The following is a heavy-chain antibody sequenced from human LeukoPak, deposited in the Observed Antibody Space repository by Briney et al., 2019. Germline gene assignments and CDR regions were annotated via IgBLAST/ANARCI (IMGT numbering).Heavy chain of an antibody. J-gene: IGHJ4*02. CDR3: ARGGGYYPIDY. D-gene: IGHD2-15*01. CDR2: IGGDSVNT. Sequence: GGSLRLSCSASGFSFSSYLMSWVRQAPGKGLEWVSAIGGDSVNTYYADSVKGRFTISRDTSKNTLYLQVNSLRAEDTAVYYCARGGGYYPIDYWGQGTLVTVSS. CDR1: GFSFSSYL. V-gene: IGHV3-23*01.